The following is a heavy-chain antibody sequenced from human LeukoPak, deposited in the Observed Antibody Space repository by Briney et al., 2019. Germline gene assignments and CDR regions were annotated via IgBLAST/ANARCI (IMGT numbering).Heavy chain of an antibody. J-gene: IGHJ4*02. CDR3: AKAAPYFLEY. Sequence: GGSLRLSCAASGFTFSSSSMTWVRQAPGKGPECVSSINNIGASTLYADSVKGRFTISRDNSKNTLYLEMNSLRAEDTAVYYCAKAAPYFLEYWGQGALVTVSP. CDR2: INNIGAST. V-gene: IGHV3-23*01. D-gene: IGHD2/OR15-2a*01. CDR1: GFTFSSSS.